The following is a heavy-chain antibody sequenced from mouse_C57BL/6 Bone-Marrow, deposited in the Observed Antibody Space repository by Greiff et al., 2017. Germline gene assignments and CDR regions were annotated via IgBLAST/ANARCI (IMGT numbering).Heavy chain of an antibody. V-gene: IGHV1-55*01. CDR2: IYPGSGST. CDR3: ARSYYDYGDY. J-gene: IGHJ4*01. D-gene: IGHD2-4*01. CDR1: GYTFPSYW. Sequence: QVQLQQPGAELVKPGASVKMSCKASGYTFPSYWITWVKQRPGQGLGWIGDIYPGSGSTNYNEKFKSKATLTVDTSSSTAYMQLSSLTSEDSAVYYCARSYYDYGDYWGQGTSVTVSS.